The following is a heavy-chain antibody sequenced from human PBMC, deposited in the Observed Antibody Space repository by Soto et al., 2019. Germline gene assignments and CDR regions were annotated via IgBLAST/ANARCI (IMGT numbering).Heavy chain of an antibody. V-gene: IGHV3-23*01. CDR2: ISGSGGST. Sequence: WGSLRLSCAASGFTFSSYAMSWVRQAPGKGLEWVSAISGSGGSTYYADSVKGRFTISRDNSKNTLYLQMNSLRAEDTAVYYCAKGVAVARYYYYGMDVWGQGTAVTVSS. J-gene: IGHJ6*02. CDR1: GFTFSSYA. D-gene: IGHD6-19*01. CDR3: AKGVAVARYYYYGMDV.